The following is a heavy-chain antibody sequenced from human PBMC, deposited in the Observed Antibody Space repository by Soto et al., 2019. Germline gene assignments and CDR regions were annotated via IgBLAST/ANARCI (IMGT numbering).Heavy chain of an antibody. J-gene: IGHJ6*02. V-gene: IGHV1-18*01. Sequence: QVQLVQSGAEVKKPGASVKVSCKASGYTFTNSGISWVRQAPGQGLEWMGWIGAYNGHTKYAQKLQGRVTMTTDTSTGTGYMELGSLKSDDTAVYYCAREDYYDSSGYLPVRYYFGMDVWGQGTTVTVSS. CDR3: AREDYYDSSGYLPVRYYFGMDV. CDR1: GYTFTNSG. D-gene: IGHD3-22*01. CDR2: IGAYNGHT.